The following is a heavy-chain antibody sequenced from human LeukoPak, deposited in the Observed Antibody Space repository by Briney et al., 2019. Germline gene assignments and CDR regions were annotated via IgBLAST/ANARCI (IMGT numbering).Heavy chain of an antibody. Sequence: GASVKVSCKASGYTFTSYGISWVRQAPGQGLEWMGWISAYNGNTNYAQKLQGRVTMTTDTSTGTAYMELRSLRSDDTAVYCCARDQKAYYYDSSGYYYVSGAFDIWGQGTMVTVSS. CDR2: ISAYNGNT. D-gene: IGHD3-22*01. CDR3: ARDQKAYYYDSSGYYYVSGAFDI. J-gene: IGHJ3*02. V-gene: IGHV1-18*01. CDR1: GYTFTSYG.